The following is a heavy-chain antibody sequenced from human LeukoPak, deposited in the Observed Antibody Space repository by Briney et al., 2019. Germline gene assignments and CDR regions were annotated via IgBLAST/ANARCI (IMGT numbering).Heavy chain of an antibody. CDR3: AKTKSGYSYGYGDAFDI. D-gene: IGHD5-18*01. CDR1: GFTFSSYG. J-gene: IGHJ3*02. Sequence: GGSLRLSCAASGFTFSSYGMHWVRQAPGKGLEWVASIRYDGSNKYSADSVKGRFTISRDNSKNTLHLQMNSLRAEDTAVYYCAKTKSGYSYGYGDAFDIWGQGTMVTVSS. CDR2: IRYDGSNK. V-gene: IGHV3-30*02.